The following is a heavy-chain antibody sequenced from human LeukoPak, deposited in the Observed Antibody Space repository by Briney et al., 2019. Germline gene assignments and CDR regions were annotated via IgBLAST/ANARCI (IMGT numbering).Heavy chain of an antibody. CDR1: GYTFISYG. CDR2: ISANKGDT. CDR3: ARADIIVVAGATPVGSAFEY. V-gene: IGHV1-18*01. Sequence: ASLKVSCMTSGYTFISYGISWLRQAPGQGIEWMGWISANKGDTEYAQKFQGRLTVTRDTSTSTAYMELKRLKSDDTAVYYCARADIIVVAGATPVGSAFEYWGQGTLITVS. J-gene: IGHJ4*02. D-gene: IGHD2-15*01.